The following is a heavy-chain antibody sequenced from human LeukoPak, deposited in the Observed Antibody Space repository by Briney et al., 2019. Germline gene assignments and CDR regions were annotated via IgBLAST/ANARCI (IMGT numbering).Heavy chain of an antibody. CDR1: GGSISSSSYY. CDR2: IYYSGTT. V-gene: IGHV4-39*01. CDR3: ARGYSYGGSYFDY. J-gene: IGHJ4*02. Sequence: PSETLSLTCTVSGGSISSSSYYWGWIRQPPGKGLEWIGTIYYSGTTYYNPSLTGRVTISVEASKNQFSLKLSSVTAADTAVYYCARGYSYGGSYFDYWGQGTLVTVSS. D-gene: IGHD5-18*01.